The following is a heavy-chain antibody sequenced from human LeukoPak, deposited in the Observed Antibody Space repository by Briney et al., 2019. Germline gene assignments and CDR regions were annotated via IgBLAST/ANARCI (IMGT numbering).Heavy chain of an antibody. D-gene: IGHD5-24*01. V-gene: IGHV3-20*04. CDR2: INWNGGST. CDR3: VKDRGRNGWYGDY. J-gene: IGHJ4*02. CDR1: GFNFDDYG. Sequence: GGSLRLSCAASGFNFDDYGMMWVRQGPGKGLEWGSGINWNGGSTGYGDSVKGRFTISRDNAKNSLYLQMNSLRVEDTALYYCVKDRGRNGWYGDYWGQGTLVTVSS.